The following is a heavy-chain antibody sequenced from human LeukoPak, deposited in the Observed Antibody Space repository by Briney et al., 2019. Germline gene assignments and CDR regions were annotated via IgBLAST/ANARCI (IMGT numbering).Heavy chain of an antibody. J-gene: IGHJ4*02. Sequence: PGGSLRLSCAASGFTFDDYAMHWVRQAPGKGLEWVSGISWNSGSIGYVDSVKGRFTISRDNAKNSLYLQMNSLRAEDTAVYYCARDGGHSTDFDYWGQGTLVTVSS. CDR1: GFTFDDYA. CDR3: ARDGGHSTDFDY. D-gene: IGHD2/OR15-2a*01. V-gene: IGHV3-9*01. CDR2: ISWNSGSI.